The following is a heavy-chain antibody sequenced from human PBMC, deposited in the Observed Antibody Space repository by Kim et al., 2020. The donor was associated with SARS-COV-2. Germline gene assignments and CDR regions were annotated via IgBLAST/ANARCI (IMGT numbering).Heavy chain of an antibody. D-gene: IGHD3-10*01. Sequence: ASVKVSCKSSGYTFTAYYMHWVRQAPGEGLEGMGWINLNTGGTNYAQKFQGRVTMTRDTYISTVYMELSRLRYDDTAVYYCARGRGFGSGSYFDYWGQGTLITVSS. J-gene: IGHJ4*02. CDR2: INLNTGGT. V-gene: IGHV1-2*02. CDR1: GYTFTAYY. CDR3: ARGRGFGSGSYFDY.